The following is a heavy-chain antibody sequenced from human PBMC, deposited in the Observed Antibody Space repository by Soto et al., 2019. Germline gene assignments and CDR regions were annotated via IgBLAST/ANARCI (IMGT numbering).Heavy chain of an antibody. Sequence: SETLSLTCTVSGGSISSGGYYWSWIRQHPGKGLEWIGYIYYSGSTYYNPSLKSRVTISVDTSKNQFSLKLSSVTAADTAVYYCASRDPGTSVDYWGQGTLVTVSS. V-gene: IGHV4-31*03. CDR1: GGSISSGGYY. CDR3: ASRDPGTSVDY. D-gene: IGHD1-7*01. J-gene: IGHJ4*02. CDR2: IYYSGST.